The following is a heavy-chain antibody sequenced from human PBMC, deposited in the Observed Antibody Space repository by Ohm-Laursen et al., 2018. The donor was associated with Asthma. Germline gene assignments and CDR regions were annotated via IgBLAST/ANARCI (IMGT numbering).Heavy chain of an antibody. CDR2: IHSGGAS. J-gene: IGHJ3*01. Sequence: SVTLSLTCSVSDAPHRGGQYYWSWIRQHPVWGLEWIGYIHSGGASYYSPTLKGRTTISGDCSRNLFSLKLRCVTAADTAHYFCARYRASIEQPFDLWGHGTMVSVSS. V-gene: IGHV4-31*03. CDR1: DAPHRGGQYY. CDR3: ARYRASIEQPFDL. D-gene: IGHD1/OR15-1a*01.